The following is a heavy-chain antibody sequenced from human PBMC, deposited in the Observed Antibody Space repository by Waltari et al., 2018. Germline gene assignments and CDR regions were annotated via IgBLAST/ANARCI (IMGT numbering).Heavy chain of an antibody. CDR1: GFTFSRYW. V-gene: IGHV3-74*01. CDR3: ARMARKTYSSPVAGRDYYYGMDV. Sequence: QLVESGGGLIQPGESLRVSCAVSGFTFSRYWMNWVPPGPRRGLVWVSRINSDGSDTSYADSMKGRFTISRDNAKNTVYLQMKSLRVEDTAVYYCARMARKTYSSPVAGRDYYYGMDVWGLGTTVTVSS. J-gene: IGHJ6*02. CDR2: INSDGSDT. D-gene: IGHD6-13*01.